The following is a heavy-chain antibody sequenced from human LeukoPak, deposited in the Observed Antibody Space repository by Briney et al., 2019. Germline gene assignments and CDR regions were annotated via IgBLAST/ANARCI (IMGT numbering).Heavy chain of an antibody. J-gene: IGHJ4*02. CDR2: IYTSGST. Sequence: SETLSLTCTVSGGSISSYYWSWIRQPAGKGLEWIGRIYTSGSTNYNPSLKSRVTISVDTSKNQFSLKLSSVTAADTAVYYCAKDATPHNGIWDNFDHWGQGTPVTVSS. V-gene: IGHV4-4*07. CDR3: AKDATPHNGIWDNFDH. CDR1: GGSISSYY. D-gene: IGHD1-26*01.